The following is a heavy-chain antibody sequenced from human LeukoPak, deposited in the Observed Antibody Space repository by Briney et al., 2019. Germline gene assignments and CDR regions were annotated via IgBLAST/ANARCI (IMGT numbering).Heavy chain of an antibody. Sequence: PGGSLRLSCAASVFPFRGYAMHWVRQAPGKGVEWVAVMSHDGTNKYYAVSVKGRFTISRDNSKNTLYLQMDSLRTEDTAVYYCARHRGPSLHSSGYFDYWGQGTLVTVSS. CDR1: VFPFRGYA. J-gene: IGHJ4*02. CDR2: MSHDGTNK. D-gene: IGHD3-22*01. CDR3: ARHRGPSLHSSGYFDY. V-gene: IGHV3-30-3*01.